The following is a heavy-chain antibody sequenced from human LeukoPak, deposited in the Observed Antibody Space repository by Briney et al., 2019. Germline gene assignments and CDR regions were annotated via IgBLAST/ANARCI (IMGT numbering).Heavy chain of an antibody. CDR3: ARTRKAAAGRKTSFDY. V-gene: IGHV1-8*01. J-gene: IGHJ4*02. CDR1: GYTFTSYD. D-gene: IGHD6-13*01. Sequence: ASVKVSCKASGYTFTSYDINWVRQATGQGLEWMGWMNPNSGNTGYAQKFQGRVTMTRNTSISTAYMELSSLRSEDTAVYYCARTRKAAAGRKTSFDYWGQGTLLTVSS. CDR2: MNPNSGNT.